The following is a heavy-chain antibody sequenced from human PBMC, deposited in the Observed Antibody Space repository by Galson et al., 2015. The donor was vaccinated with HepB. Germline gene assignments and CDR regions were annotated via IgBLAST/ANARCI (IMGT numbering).Heavy chain of an antibody. D-gene: IGHD3-3*01. CDR3: ARDFMVVFGHVFLEWLSTFDY. J-gene: IGHJ4*02. Sequence: SLRLSCAASGFTFSSYWMSWVRQAPGKGLEWVANIKQDGSEKYYVDSVKGRFTISRDNAKNSLYLQMNSLRAEDTAVYYCARDFMVVFGHVFLEWLSTFDYWGQGTLVTVSS. CDR2: IKQDGSEK. CDR1: GFTFSSYW. V-gene: IGHV3-7*01.